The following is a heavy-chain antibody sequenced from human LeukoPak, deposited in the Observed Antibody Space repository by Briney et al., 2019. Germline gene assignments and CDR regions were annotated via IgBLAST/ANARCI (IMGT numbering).Heavy chain of an antibody. CDR1: GYTFTDYY. Sequence: ASVTVSCKTSGYTFTDYYLYWVRQAPGQGLEWVSWINPNNGGTNFPQKFQGRVTMTRDTSIRTAYMELSSLTSDDTAIYYCARDQEYGFDVWGQGTMVTASS. J-gene: IGHJ3*01. CDR2: INPNNGGT. D-gene: IGHD2/OR15-2a*01. V-gene: IGHV1-2*02. CDR3: ARDQEYGFDV.